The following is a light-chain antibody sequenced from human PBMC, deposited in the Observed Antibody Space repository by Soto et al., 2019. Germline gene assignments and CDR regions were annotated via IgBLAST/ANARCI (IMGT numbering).Light chain of an antibody. Sequence: EIVLTQSPATLSLSPGERATLSCRASQSVSRYLAWYQQKPGQAPRLLIYDASNRATGIPARFSGSESGTDFTLTISSLEPEDVAVYYCQQRSNWPPITFGQGTRLEIK. J-gene: IGKJ5*01. CDR3: QQRSNWPPIT. V-gene: IGKV3-11*01. CDR1: QSVSRY. CDR2: DAS.